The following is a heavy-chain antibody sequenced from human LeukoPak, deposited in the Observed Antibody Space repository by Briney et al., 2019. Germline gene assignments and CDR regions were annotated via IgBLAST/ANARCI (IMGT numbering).Heavy chain of an antibody. CDR2: IYTSGST. CDR1: GGSISSGSYY. D-gene: IGHD3-22*01. CDR3: ARDLYYYDSSGYYLWGFDI. V-gene: IGHV4-61*02. J-gene: IGHJ3*02. Sequence: SQTLSPTCSVSGGSISSGSYYWSWIRQPAGKGLEWIGRIYTSGSTNYNPSLKSRVTISVDTSKNQFSLKLSSVTAADTAVYYCARDLYYYDSSGYYLWGFDIWGQGTMVTVSS.